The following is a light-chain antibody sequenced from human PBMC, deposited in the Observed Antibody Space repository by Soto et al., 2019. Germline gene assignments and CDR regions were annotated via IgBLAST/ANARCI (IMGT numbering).Light chain of an antibody. J-gene: IGKJ1*01. CDR1: QSVSSNY. CDR3: QQYGSSGT. CDR2: GAS. Sequence: IVLTQSPGTLSLSPGERATLSCRASQSVSSNYLAWYEQKPGQAPRLLIYGASNRATGIPDRFSGSGSGTDFTLTISRPEPEDFAVYYCQQYGSSGTFGQGTKVDIK. V-gene: IGKV3-20*01.